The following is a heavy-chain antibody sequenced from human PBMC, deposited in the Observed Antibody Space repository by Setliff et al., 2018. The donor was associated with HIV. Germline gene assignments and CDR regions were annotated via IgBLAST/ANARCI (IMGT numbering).Heavy chain of an antibody. J-gene: IGHJ5*02. CDR2: INSDGTST. D-gene: IGHD3-10*01. CDR1: GFTFSPYW. Sequence: PGGSLRLSCAASGFTFSPYWMHWVRQAPGKGLVWVSRINSDGTSTTYADSVKGRFTISRDNAKNTLYLQMNSLRAEDTAVYYCARDPRGSMVRGLINYFDPWGQGTLVTVSS. CDR3: ARDPRGSMVRGLINYFDP. V-gene: IGHV3-74*03.